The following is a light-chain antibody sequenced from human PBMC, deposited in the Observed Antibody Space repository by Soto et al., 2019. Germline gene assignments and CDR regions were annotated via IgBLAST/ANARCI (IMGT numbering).Light chain of an antibody. V-gene: IGKV3-15*01. J-gene: IGKJ5*01. CDR1: QSVSSK. CDR3: QHYGSSLFT. CDR2: DTS. Sequence: EIVMTQSPATLSVSPGERAALSCRASQSVSSKLAWYRQRPGQAPRLVIYDTSTRATGVPARFSGSGSGTDFTLTISRLEPEDFAVYYCQHYGSSLFTFGQGTRLEIK.